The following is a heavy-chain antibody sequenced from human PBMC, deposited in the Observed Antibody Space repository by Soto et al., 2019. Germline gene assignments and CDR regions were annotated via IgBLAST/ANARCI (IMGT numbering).Heavy chain of an antibody. V-gene: IGHV1-69*01. CDR1: GGTFSSYS. Sequence: QVQLVQSGAEVKKPGSSVKVSCKASGGTFSSYSINWVRQAPGQGLEWMGEILPIFGTANYAQKFQGRVTITADASTSTAYMELSSLRSEDTAVYYCARDGGRHSGGIDYWGQGNLVTVSS. CDR2: ILPIFGTA. D-gene: IGHD1-26*01. CDR3: ARDGGRHSGGIDY. J-gene: IGHJ4*02.